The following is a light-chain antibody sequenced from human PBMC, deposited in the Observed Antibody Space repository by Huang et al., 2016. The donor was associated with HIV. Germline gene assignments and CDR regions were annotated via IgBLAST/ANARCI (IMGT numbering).Light chain of an antibody. Sequence: DIVVTQFPESLALSLGERATINCTSSQSLLYSSNNKNYLNWYQVKPGQPPKLLIYWASTRESGVPDRFSGRGSGTDVTLTISSLQPEDVGVYYCHQYSITPQTFGQGTRVAV. CDR2: WAS. V-gene: IGKV4-1*01. CDR3: HQYSITPQT. J-gene: IGKJ1*01. CDR1: QSLLYSSNNKNY.